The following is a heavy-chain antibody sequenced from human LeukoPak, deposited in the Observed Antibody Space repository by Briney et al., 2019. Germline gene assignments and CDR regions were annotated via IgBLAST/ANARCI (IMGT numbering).Heavy chain of an antibody. Sequence: PSETLSLTCTVSGGSISSGSYYWSWIRQPAGKGLEWIGRIYTSGSTNYNPSLKSRVTISVDTSKNQFSLKLSSVIAADTAVYYCARVWKYYYDSSGYDTWGQGTLVTVSS. CDR2: IYTSGST. CDR3: ARVWKYYYDSSGYDT. CDR1: GGSISSGSYY. D-gene: IGHD3-22*01. J-gene: IGHJ5*02. V-gene: IGHV4-61*02.